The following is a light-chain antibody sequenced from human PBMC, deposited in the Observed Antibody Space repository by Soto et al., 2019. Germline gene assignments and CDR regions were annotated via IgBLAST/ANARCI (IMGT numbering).Light chain of an antibody. CDR1: QGISSY. CDR3: QQLNSYPLFT. J-gene: IGKJ3*01. V-gene: IGKV1-9*01. CDR2: AAS. Sequence: IQLTQSPSSLSASVGDRVTITCRAGQGISSYLAWYQQKPGKAPKLLIYAASTLQSGVPSRFSGSGSGTDFTLTISSLQPEDFATYYFQQLNSYPLFTFGPGTKVDIK.